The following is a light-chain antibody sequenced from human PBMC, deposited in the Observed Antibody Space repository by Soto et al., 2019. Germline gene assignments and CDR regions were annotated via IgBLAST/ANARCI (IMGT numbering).Light chain of an antibody. CDR1: QTINNN. J-gene: IGKJ5*01. CDR2: SSS. V-gene: IGKV1-39*01. Sequence: DIEMTQSPASLSASVGDRVTISCRTSQTINNNLNWYQQRPGKAPKLLIYSSSMLMSGVPPRFSGSGSGTDFALTISSLQPEDFATYFCQQTYITTITFGQGTRLDIK. CDR3: QQTYITTIT.